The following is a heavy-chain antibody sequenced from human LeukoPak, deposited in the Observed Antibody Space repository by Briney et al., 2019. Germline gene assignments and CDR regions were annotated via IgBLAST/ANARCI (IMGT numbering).Heavy chain of an antibody. CDR1: GITLSNYG. CDR3: AKRRVVIRVILVGFHKEAYYFDS. CDR2: ISDSGGRT. D-gene: IGHD3-22*01. Sequence: GGSLRLSCAVSGITLSNYGVSWVRQAPGKGLEWVAGISDSGGRTNYADSVKGRFTISRDNPKNTLYLQMNSLRAEDTAVYFCAKRRVVIRVILVGFHKEAYYFDSWGQGALVTVSS. J-gene: IGHJ4*02. V-gene: IGHV3-23*01.